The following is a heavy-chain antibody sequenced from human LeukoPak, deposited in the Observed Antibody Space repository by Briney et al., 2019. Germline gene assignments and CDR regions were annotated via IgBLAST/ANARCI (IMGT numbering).Heavy chain of an antibody. Sequence: GGSLRLSCAASGFTFSSYWMSWVRQAPGKGLEWVANIKQDGSEKYYVDSVKGRFTISRDNAKNSLSLQMNSLRAEDTAVYYYARGRCSSTSCFFDYWGQGTLVTVSS. CDR3: ARGRCSSTSCFFDY. D-gene: IGHD2-2*01. V-gene: IGHV3-7*01. J-gene: IGHJ4*02. CDR2: IKQDGSEK. CDR1: GFTFSSYW.